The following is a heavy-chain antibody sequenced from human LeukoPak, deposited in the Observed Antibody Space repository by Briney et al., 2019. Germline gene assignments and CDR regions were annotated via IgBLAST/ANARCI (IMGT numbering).Heavy chain of an antibody. CDR1: GGSISSYY. CDR2: IYTSGST. J-gene: IGHJ4*02. Sequence: SETLSLTCTVPGGSISSYYWSWIRQPAGKGLEWIGRIYTSGSTNYNPSLKSRVTMSVDTSKNEFSLKLSSVTAADTAVYYCAREYSYGPGKGTIDYWGQGTLVTVSS. CDR3: AREYSYGPGKGTIDY. D-gene: IGHD5-18*01. V-gene: IGHV4-4*07.